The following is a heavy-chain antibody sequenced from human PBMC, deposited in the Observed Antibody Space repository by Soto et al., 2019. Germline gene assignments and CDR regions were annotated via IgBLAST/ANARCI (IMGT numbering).Heavy chain of an antibody. J-gene: IGHJ3*02. CDR1: GYTFTSYG. D-gene: IGHD6-19*01. CDR2: ISAYNGNT. V-gene: IGHV1-18*01. Sequence: ASVKVSCKASGYTFTSYGISWVRQAPGQGLEWMGWISAYNGNTNYAQKLQGRVTMTTDTSTSTAYMELRSLRSDDTAVYYCARGLAEQWLVLGAFDIWGQGTMVTVS. CDR3: ARGLAEQWLVLGAFDI.